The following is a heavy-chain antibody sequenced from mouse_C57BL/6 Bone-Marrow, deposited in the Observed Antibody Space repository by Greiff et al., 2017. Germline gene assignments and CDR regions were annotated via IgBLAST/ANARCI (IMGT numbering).Heavy chain of an antibody. CDR3: ERGYYGSSPAFDV. CDR1: GYTFTSYW. J-gene: IGHJ1*03. CDR2: INPSNGGT. Sequence: QVQLQQPGTELVKPGASVKLSCKASGYTFTSYWMHWVKQTPGQGLEWIGNINPSNGGTNYNEKFKSKATLTVDKSSSTAYMQLSSLTSEDSAVYYYERGYYGSSPAFDVWGTGTTVTVSS. V-gene: IGHV1-53*01. D-gene: IGHD1-1*01.